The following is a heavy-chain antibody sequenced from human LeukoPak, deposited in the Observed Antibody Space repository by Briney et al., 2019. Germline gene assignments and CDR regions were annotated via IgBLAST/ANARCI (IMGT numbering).Heavy chain of an antibody. Sequence: GGSLRLSCAASGFTVSSNYMSWVRQAPGKELEWVSVIYSGGSTYYADSVKGRFTISRDNSKNTLYLQMNSLRAEDTAVYYCARDPRAGIAAAENAFDIWGQGTMVTVSS. CDR1: GFTVSSNY. D-gene: IGHD6-13*01. V-gene: IGHV3-66*01. CDR3: ARDPRAGIAAAENAFDI. J-gene: IGHJ3*02. CDR2: IYSGGST.